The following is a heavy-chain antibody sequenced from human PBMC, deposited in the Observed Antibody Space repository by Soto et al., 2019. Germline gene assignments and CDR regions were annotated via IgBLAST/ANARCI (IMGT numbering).Heavy chain of an antibody. CDR2: INPNSSGT. CDR3: AREVGLMAGMDV. CDR1: GYTFTGYY. D-gene: IGHD1-26*01. V-gene: IGHV1-2*02. Sequence: ASVKVSCKASGYTFTGYYMHWVRQAPGQGLEWMGWINPNSSGTNYAQKFQGRVTMTRDTSISTAYMELSRLRSDDTAVYYCAREVGLMAGMDVWGQGTTVTVSS. J-gene: IGHJ6*02.